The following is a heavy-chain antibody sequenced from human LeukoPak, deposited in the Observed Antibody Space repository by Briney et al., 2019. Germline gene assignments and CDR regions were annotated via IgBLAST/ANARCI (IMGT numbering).Heavy chain of an antibody. CDR3: AREGRSSSSF. V-gene: IGHV3-7*01. D-gene: IGHD6-6*01. J-gene: IGHJ3*01. CDR1: EFTFSSYW. CDR2: INQDGSEK. Sequence: GGSLRLSCAASEFTFSSYWMNWVRQAPGKGLEWVANINQDGSEKYYVDSVKGRFTISRDNAKNSLYLQMNSLRAEDTAVYYCAREGRSSSSFWGQGTMVTVSS.